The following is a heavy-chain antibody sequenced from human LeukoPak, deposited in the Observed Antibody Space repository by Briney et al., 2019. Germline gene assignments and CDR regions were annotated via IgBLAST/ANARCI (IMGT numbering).Heavy chain of an antibody. V-gene: IGHV3-30*18. Sequence: GGSLRLSCAASGFTFSICGMHWVRQAPGKGLEWVAVISYDGSNKYYADSVKGRFTISRDNSKNTLYLQMNSLRAEDTAVYYCAKDLCISCMVVVAPFDYWGQGTLVTVSS. CDR3: AKDLCISCMVVVAPFDY. J-gene: IGHJ4*02. CDR2: ISYDGSNK. CDR1: GFTFSICG. D-gene: IGHD3-22*01.